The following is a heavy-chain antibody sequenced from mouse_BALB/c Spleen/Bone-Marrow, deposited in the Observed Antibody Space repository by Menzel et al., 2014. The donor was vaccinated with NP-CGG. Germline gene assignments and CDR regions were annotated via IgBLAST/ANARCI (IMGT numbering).Heavy chain of an antibody. Sequence: QVQLQQSGPGLVQPSQSLSITCTVSGFSLTSYGVHWVRQSPGKGLEWLGVIWGGGSTDYNAAFISRLSISKDNSKSQVFFKMNSLQADDTAIYYCARKRTGTYTMDYWGQGTSVTVSS. D-gene: IGHD4-1*01. V-gene: IGHV2-4-1*01. CDR3: ARKRTGTYTMDY. CDR2: IWGGGST. CDR1: GFSLTSYG. J-gene: IGHJ4*01.